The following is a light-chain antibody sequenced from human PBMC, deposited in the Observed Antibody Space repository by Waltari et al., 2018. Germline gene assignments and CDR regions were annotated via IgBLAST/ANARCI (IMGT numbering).Light chain of an antibody. V-gene: IGKV3-15*01. CDR3: QQYNNWPPWT. Sequence: EIVMTQSPATLSVSPGERATLSCRASQSVSSSLAWYHQKPGQAPRLLIYSASTRATGSPARFSGSGSGTEFTLTIGSLQSEDFAVYYCQQYNNWPPWTFGQGTKVEIK. J-gene: IGKJ1*01. CDR1: QSVSSS. CDR2: SAS.